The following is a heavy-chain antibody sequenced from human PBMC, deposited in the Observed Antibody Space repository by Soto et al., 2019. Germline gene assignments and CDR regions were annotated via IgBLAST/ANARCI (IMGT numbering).Heavy chain of an antibody. V-gene: IGHV4-34*01. CDR2: INHSGST. D-gene: IGHD4-17*01. CDR3: ARIRTNGDDDAFDI. Sequence: PSETLSLTCAVYGGSFSGYYWSWIRQPPGKGLEWIGEINHSGSTNYNPSLKSRVTISVDTSKNQFSLKLSSVTAADTAVYYCARIRTNGDDDAFDIWGQGTMVTVSS. J-gene: IGHJ3*02. CDR1: GGSFSGYY.